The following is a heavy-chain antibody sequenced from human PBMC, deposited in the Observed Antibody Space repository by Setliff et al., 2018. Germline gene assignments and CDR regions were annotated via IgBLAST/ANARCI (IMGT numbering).Heavy chain of an antibody. CDR2: INHSGST. CDR1: GGSFSGYY. J-gene: IGHJ4*02. Sequence: PSETLSLTCAVYGGSFSGYYWSWIRQPPGKGLEWIGEINHSGSTNYNPSLKSRVTISVDTSKNQFSLKLSSVTAADTAVYYCARGPEMAAIDYWGQGTLVTVSS. CDR3: ARGPEMAAIDY. D-gene: IGHD3-10*01. V-gene: IGHV4-34*01.